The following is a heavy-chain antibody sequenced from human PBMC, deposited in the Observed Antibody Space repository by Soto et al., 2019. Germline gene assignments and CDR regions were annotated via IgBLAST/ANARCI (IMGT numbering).Heavy chain of an antibody. CDR3: ARDPQNYWVYYYFYMDV. CDR2: IRSSGSTI. J-gene: IGHJ6*03. D-gene: IGHD2-8*02. Sequence: QVQLVESGGGFVKPGGSLRLSCAASGFTFSDYYMSWIRQAPGKGLEWVSYIRSSGSTIYYADSVKGRFTISRDNAKNSLYLQMNSLRAEDTAVYYCARDPQNYWVYYYFYMDVWGKGTTVTVSS. V-gene: IGHV3-11*01. CDR1: GFTFSDYY.